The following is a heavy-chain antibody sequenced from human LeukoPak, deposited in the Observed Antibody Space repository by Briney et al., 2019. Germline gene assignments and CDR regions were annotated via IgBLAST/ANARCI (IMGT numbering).Heavy chain of an antibody. CDR3: ARQRNYYDSSGSEFNWFDP. J-gene: IGHJ5*02. CDR1: GGSISSGGYY. D-gene: IGHD3-22*01. CDR2: INHSGST. V-gene: IGHV4-39*07. Sequence: SETLSLTCTVSGGSISSGGYYWSWIRQPPGKGLEWIGEINHSGSTNYNPSLKSRVTISVDTSKNQFSLKLSSVTAADTAVYYCARQRNYYDSSGSEFNWFDPWGQGTLVTVSS.